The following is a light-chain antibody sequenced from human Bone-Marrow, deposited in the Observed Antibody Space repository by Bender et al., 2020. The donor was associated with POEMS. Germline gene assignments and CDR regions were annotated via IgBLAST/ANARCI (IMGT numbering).Light chain of an antibody. CDR2: EVS. J-gene: IGLJ1*01. CDR1: SSDIGAYDY. Sequence: QSALTQPASVSGSPGQSITISCTGTSSDIGAYDYVSWYQQSPGRAPKLMIFEVSNRPSGVSDRFSGSKSGNTASLTISGLQTEDEGDYYCNSYSTSGAPYVFGSGTKVTVL. CDR3: NSYSTSGAPYV. V-gene: IGLV2-14*01.